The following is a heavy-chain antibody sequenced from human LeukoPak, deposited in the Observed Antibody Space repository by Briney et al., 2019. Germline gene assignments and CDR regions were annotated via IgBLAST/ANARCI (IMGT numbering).Heavy chain of an antibody. CDR3: ARDRGSAGGFDF. Sequence: SETLSLTCTVSGGSITTSSYYWGWIRQPPGKGLEWIGIIYYSGSTYYNPSLKGRVTISVDTSKNQFSLKLSSVTAADTAVYYCARDRGSAGGFDFWGQGALVTVSS. J-gene: IGHJ4*02. D-gene: IGHD6-13*01. CDR1: GGSITTSSYY. CDR2: IYYSGST. V-gene: IGHV4-39*02.